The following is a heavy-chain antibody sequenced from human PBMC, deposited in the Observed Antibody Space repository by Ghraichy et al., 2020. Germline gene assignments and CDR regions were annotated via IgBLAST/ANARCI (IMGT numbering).Heavy chain of an antibody. CDR3: AKDSPVLSA. CDR2: ISVSGDAT. D-gene: IGHD2/OR15-2a*01. CDR1: GFTFSSHG. V-gene: IGHV3-23*01. Sequence: RGSLRLSCAASGFTFSSHGMSWVRQAPGKGLEWVSAISVSGDATYYADSGKGRFTISRDNSMNTLYLQMNSLRAEDTAIYYCAKDSPVLSAWGQGTMVTVSS. J-gene: IGHJ3*01.